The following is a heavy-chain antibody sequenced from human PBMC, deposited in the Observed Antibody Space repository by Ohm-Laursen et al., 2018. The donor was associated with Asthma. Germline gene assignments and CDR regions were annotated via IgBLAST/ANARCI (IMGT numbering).Heavy chain of an antibody. CDR1: GGSISSSSYY. D-gene: IGHD3-22*01. V-gene: IGHV4-39*07. CDR2: IYYSGST. CDR3: AREGYYDSSGYYYDY. Sequence: SDTLSLTCTVSGGSISSSSYYWGWIRQPPGKGLEWIGSIYYSGSTYYNPSLKSRVTISVDRSKNQFSLKLSSVTAADTAVYYCAREGYYDSSGYYYDYWGQGTLVTVSS. J-gene: IGHJ4*02.